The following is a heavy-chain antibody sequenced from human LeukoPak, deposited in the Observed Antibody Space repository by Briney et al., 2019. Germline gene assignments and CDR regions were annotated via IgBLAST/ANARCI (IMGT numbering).Heavy chain of an antibody. CDR1: GYTFSDYD. CDR3: VRDGQNWNFDY. CDR2: IRNKANGYTT. J-gene: IGHJ4*02. D-gene: IGHD1-1*01. Sequence: KSGGSLRLSCAASGYTFSDYDMDWFRQAPGKGLEWAARIRNKANGYTTEYAPSVKGRFFISRDDSKNSGYQQMNSLKTEDTAVYYCVRDGQNWNFDYWGQGTLVTVSS. V-gene: IGHV3-72*01.